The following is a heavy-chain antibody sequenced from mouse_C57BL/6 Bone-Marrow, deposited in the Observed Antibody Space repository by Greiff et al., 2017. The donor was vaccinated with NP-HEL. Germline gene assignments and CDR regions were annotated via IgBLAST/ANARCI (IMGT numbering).Heavy chain of an antibody. CDR1: GFTFSSYG. V-gene: IGHV5-6*01. Sequence: EVKLVESGGDLVKPGGSLKLSCAASGFTFSSYGMSWVRQTPDKRLAWVATIRSGGSYTYYPDSVKGRFTISRANAKTTLYLQMSSLKSEDTAMYYYARHGYYGLYYAMDYWGQGTSVTVSS. CDR2: IRSGGSYT. CDR3: ARHGYYGLYYAMDY. D-gene: IGHD1-1*01. J-gene: IGHJ4*01.